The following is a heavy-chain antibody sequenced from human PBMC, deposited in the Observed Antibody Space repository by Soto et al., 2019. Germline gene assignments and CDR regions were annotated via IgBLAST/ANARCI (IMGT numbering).Heavy chain of an antibody. V-gene: IGHV3-13*04. CDR2: IGTAGDT. D-gene: IGHD6-19*01. CDR1: GFTFSSYD. CDR3: ARESIAVAVDY. J-gene: IGHJ4*02. Sequence: GGSLRLSCAASGFTFSSYDMHWVRQATGKGLEWVSAIGTAGDTYYPGSVKGRFTISRDNSKNTLYLQMNSLRAEDTAVYYCARESIAVAVDYWGQGTLVTVSS.